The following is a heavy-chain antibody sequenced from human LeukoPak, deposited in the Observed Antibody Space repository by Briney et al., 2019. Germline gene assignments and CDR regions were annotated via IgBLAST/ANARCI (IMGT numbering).Heavy chain of an antibody. Sequence: GESLKISCKGSGDSFTSYWIGWVRQMPGKGLEWMGIIYPGDSDTRYSPSFQGQVTISADKSISTAYLQWSSLKAADTDMYSCARSSIFPYYDFWSGYYGYWGQGTLVTVSS. CDR1: GDSFTSYW. CDR3: ARSSIFPYYDFWSGYYGY. CDR2: IYPGDSDT. J-gene: IGHJ4*02. D-gene: IGHD3-3*01. V-gene: IGHV5-51*01.